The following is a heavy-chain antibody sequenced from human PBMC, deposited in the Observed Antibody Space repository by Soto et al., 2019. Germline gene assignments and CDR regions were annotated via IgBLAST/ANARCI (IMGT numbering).Heavy chain of an antibody. D-gene: IGHD3-3*01. CDR1: GDSVTSSNW. Sequence: SETLSLTCDVSGDSVTSSNWYIWFLQPPGKRPEWIGEIYHTGSTNYNPSLKGRVTVSLDKSKNQFSLNLSSVTVADTAVYYCARDRFFDPWGQGTLVTVSS. J-gene: IGHJ5*02. V-gene: IGHV4-4*02. CDR3: ARDRFFDP. CDR2: IYHTGST.